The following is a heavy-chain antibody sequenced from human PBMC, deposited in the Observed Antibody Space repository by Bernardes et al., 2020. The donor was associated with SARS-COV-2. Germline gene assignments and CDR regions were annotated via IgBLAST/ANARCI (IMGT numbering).Heavy chain of an antibody. CDR1: GFTFSIYT. J-gene: IGHJ4*02. CDR2: ISSDTNTI. CDR3: TRTVNGWAI. V-gene: IGHV3-48*01. Sequence: GGSLRLSCEASGFTFSIYTMNWVRQAPGKGPEWVSYISSDTNTIYYADSVRGRFTISRDHARNSLFLQMNSLRAEDTAIYYCTRTVNGWAIWGQGTPVTVTS. D-gene: IGHD2-8*01.